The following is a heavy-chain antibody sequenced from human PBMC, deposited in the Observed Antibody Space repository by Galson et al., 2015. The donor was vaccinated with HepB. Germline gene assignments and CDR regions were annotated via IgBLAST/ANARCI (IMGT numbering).Heavy chain of an antibody. CDR3: VRDGCSGGSCYSRPHY. D-gene: IGHD2-15*01. CDR2: ISNDGINK. J-gene: IGHJ4*02. V-gene: IGHV3-30-3*01. CDR1: GFSFSSYA. Sequence: SLRLSCAASGFSFSSYAIHWVRQAPDKGLEWVAVISNDGINKYYADSVKGRFSISRDNANNMLYLQMDSLSAEDTAMYYCVRDGCSGGSCYSRPHYWGQGTLVTVSS.